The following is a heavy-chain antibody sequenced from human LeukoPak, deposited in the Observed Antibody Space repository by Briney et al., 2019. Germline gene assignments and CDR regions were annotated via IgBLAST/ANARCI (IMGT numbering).Heavy chain of an antibody. D-gene: IGHD2-2*01. CDR3: ARGYCSSTSCYDLDY. V-gene: IGHV3-21*01. CDR2: ISSSSSYI. J-gene: IGHJ4*02. CDR1: GFTFSSYS. Sequence: PGRSLRLSCAASGFTFSSYSMNWVRQAPGKGLEWVSSISSSSSYIYYADSVKGRFTISRDNAKNSLYLQMNSLRAEDTAVYYCARGYCSSTSCYDLDYWGQGTLVTVSS.